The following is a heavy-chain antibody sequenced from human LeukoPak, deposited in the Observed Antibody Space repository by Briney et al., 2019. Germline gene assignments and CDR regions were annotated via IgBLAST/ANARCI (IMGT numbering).Heavy chain of an antibody. J-gene: IGHJ3*02. D-gene: IGHD2-21*02. CDR1: GGSFSGYY. Sequence: SETLSLTCAVYGGSFSGYYWSWIRQPPGKGLEWIGEINHSGSTNYNPPLKSRVTISVDTSKNQFSLKLSSVTAADTAVYYCARRVVTAIRDAFDIWGQGTMVTVSS. CDR3: ARRVVTAIRDAFDI. V-gene: IGHV4-34*01. CDR2: INHSGST.